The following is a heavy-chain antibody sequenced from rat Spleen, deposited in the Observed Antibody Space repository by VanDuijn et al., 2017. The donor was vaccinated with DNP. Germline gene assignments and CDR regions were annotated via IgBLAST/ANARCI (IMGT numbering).Heavy chain of an antibody. Sequence: EVQLVESGGDLVQPGRSLKVSCVASGFTFNDYWMAWIRQVPGKGLEWVASITARGDSTYYPDSVKGRLTISRDNAKNTLYLQMNSLRSEDTATYYCARENYYAMDAWGQGTSVTVSS. CDR3: ARENYYAMDA. V-gene: IGHV5-31*01. CDR2: ITARGDST. CDR1: GFTFNDYW. J-gene: IGHJ4*01.